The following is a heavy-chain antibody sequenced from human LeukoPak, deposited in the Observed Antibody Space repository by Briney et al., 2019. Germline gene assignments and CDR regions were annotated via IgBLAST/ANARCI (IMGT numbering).Heavy chain of an antibody. D-gene: IGHD5-12*01. CDR1: GFTFSSYA. Sequence: GGSLRLSCAASGFTFSSYAMHWVRQAPGKGLEWVAVISYDGSNKYYADSVKGRFTISRDNSKNTLYLQMNSLRGEDTAVYYCARMSGYEYDFDSWGQGTLVTVSS. J-gene: IGHJ4*02. V-gene: IGHV3-30*04. CDR3: ARMSGYEYDFDS. CDR2: ISYDGSNK.